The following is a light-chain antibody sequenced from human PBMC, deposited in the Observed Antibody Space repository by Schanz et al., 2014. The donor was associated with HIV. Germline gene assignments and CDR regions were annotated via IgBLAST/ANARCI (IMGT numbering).Light chain of an antibody. CDR1: HSISGW. Sequence: DIQMTQSPSTLSASVGDRVTMTCRASHSISGWLAWFQQKPGKAPRLLIFQTSTLESGVPSRFSGSASGTEFALTISSLQPDDFATYYCQQYTKYPPFTFGQGTKLEIK. V-gene: IGKV1-5*03. CDR2: QTS. CDR3: QQYTKYPPFT. J-gene: IGKJ2*01.